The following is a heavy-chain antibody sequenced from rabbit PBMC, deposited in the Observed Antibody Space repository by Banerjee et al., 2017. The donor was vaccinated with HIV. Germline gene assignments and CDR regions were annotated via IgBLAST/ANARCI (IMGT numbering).Heavy chain of an antibody. CDR1: GIDFSSYYY. CDR3: ARGVVGSSNAFDP. CDR2: IYTGSGSTYYASSGST. Sequence: QSLEESGGDLVKPGASLTLTCTASGIDFSSYYYMCWVRQAPGKGLEWIGCIYTGSGSTYYASSGSTYYASWAKGRFTISKTSSTTVTLQMTSLTAADTATYFCARGVVGSSNAFDPWGQGTLVTVS. V-gene: IGHV1S40*01. D-gene: IGHD4-2*01. J-gene: IGHJ2*01.